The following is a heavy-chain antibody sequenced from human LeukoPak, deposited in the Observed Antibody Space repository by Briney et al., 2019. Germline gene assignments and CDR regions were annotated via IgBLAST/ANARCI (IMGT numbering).Heavy chain of an antibody. CDR2: IYTSGST. CDR3: ARDDDKTNRYYYGSGPILP. CDR1: GGSISSGDYY. Sequence: PSETLSLTCTVSGGSISSGDYYWSWIRQPPGKGLEWIGRIYTSGSTNYNPSLKSRVTMSVDTSKNQFSLKLSSVTAADTAVYYCARDDDKTNRYYYGSGPILPWGQGTLVTVSS. J-gene: IGHJ5*02. D-gene: IGHD3-10*01. V-gene: IGHV4-61*02.